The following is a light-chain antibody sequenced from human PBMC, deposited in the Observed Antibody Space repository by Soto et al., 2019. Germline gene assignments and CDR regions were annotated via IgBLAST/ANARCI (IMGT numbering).Light chain of an antibody. CDR3: SSYTSSSTPYV. CDR2: DVS. CDR1: SSDFGGYNY. J-gene: IGLJ1*01. V-gene: IGLV2-14*01. Sequence: QSALTQPASVSGSPGHSITISCTGTSSDFGGYNYVSWYQQHPGKAPKLMIYDVSNRPSGVSNRFSGSKSGNTASLTISGLQAEDEADYYCSSYTSSSTPYVFGTGTKLTVL.